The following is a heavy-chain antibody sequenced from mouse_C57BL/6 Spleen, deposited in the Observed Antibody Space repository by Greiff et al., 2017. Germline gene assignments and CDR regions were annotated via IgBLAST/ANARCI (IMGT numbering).Heavy chain of an antibody. D-gene: IGHD1-1*01. CDR3: ARSGYYGSSYWFAY. CDR1: GYTFTSYW. CDR2: IYPGSGST. J-gene: IGHJ3*01. Sequence: QVQLQQPGAELVKPGASVKMSCKASGYTFTSYWITWVKQRPGQGLEWIGDIYPGSGSTNYNEKFKSKATLPVDTSSSTAYMQLSSLTSEDSAVYYCARSGYYGSSYWFAYWGQGTLVTVSA. V-gene: IGHV1-55*01.